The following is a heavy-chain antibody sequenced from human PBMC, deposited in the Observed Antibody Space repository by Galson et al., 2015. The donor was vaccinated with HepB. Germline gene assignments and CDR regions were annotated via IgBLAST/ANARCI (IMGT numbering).Heavy chain of an antibody. CDR3: AVGYCSGGSCRLYYYYYYMDV. CDR1: GYTFTSYA. V-gene: IGHV1-3*01. J-gene: IGHJ6*03. D-gene: IGHD2-15*01. CDR2: INAGNGNT. Sequence: SVKVSCKASGYTFTSYAMHWVRQAPGQRLEWMGWINAGNGNTKYSQKFQGRVTITADESTSTAYMELSSLRSEDTAVYYCAVGYCSGGSCRLYYYYYYMDVWGKGTTVTVSS.